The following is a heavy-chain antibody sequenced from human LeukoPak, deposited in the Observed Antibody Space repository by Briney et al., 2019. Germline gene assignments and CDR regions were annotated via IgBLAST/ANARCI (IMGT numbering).Heavy chain of an antibody. CDR1: GGSFSGYY. V-gene: IGHV4-34*01. CDR3: AKDRPYCSSTSCYAPYYYGMDV. CDR2: ISHSGST. D-gene: IGHD2-2*01. Sequence: SETLSLTCAVYGGSFSGYYWSWIRQPPGKGLEWIGEISHSGSTNYNPSLKSRVTISVDTSKNQFSLKLSSVTAADTAVYYCAKDRPYCSSTSCYAPYYYGMDVWGQGTTVTVSS. J-gene: IGHJ6*02.